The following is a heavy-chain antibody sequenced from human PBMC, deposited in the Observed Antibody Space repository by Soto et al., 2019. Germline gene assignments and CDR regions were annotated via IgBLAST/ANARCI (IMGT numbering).Heavy chain of an antibody. CDR2: IIPILGIA. CDR3: ARHPALISHIAAYYYYYKDV. J-gene: IGHJ6*03. D-gene: IGHD6-13*01. CDR1: GGTFSSYT. Sequence: GASVKVSCKASGGTFSSYTISWVRQAPGQGLEWMGRIIPILGIANYAQKFQGRVTITADKSTSTAYMELSSLRSEDTAVYYCARHPALISHIAAYYYYYKDVWVKGTTVTVS. V-gene: IGHV1-69*02.